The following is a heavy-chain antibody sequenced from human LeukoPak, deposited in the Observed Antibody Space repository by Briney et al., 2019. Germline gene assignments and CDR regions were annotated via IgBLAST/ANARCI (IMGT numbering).Heavy chain of an antibody. CDR2: ISDSGGST. J-gene: IGHJ3*02. D-gene: IGHD2-2*01. Sequence: GGSLRLSCAASAFTFSTYAMSWVRQAPGKGLDWVSAISDSGGSTYYADSVKGRFTISRDNSKNTLYLQMNSLRAEDTAVYYCAKDTVVVPAAIGANAFDIWGQGTMVTVSS. V-gene: IGHV3-23*01. CDR1: AFTFSTYA. CDR3: AKDTVVVPAAIGANAFDI.